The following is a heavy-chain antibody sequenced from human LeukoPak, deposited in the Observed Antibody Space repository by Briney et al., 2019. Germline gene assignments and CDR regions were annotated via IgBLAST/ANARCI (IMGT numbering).Heavy chain of an antibody. Sequence: SETLSLTCTVSGGSISSYYWSWIRQPAGKGLEWIGRIYTSGSTNYNPSLTSRVTMSVDTSKNQYSLKLSSVTAADTAVYYCARVLMVYATDYYYYYMDVWGKGTTVTVSS. CDR3: ARVLMVYATDYYYYYMDV. V-gene: IGHV4-4*07. D-gene: IGHD2-8*01. CDR1: GGSISSYY. J-gene: IGHJ6*03. CDR2: IYTSGST.